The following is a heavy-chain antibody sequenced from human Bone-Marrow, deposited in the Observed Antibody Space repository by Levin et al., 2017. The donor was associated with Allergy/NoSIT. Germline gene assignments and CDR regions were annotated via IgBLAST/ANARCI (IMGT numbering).Heavy chain of an antibody. D-gene: IGHD1-1*01. V-gene: IGHV4-31*03. CDR1: GGSISSAGYH. J-gene: IGHJ4*02. CDR2: ISYRGST. CDR3: ARLDGYSFDY. Sequence: PSETLSLTCTVSGGSISSAGYHWTWIRQYPGKGLEWIGYISYRGSTYFNPSLKSRLTMSIDTSEQHFSLNLTSVSAADTAIYYCARLDGYSFDYWSQGALVTVSS.